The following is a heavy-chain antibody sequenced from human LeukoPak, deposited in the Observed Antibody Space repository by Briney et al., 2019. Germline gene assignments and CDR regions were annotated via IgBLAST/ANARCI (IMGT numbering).Heavy chain of an antibody. V-gene: IGHV3-30*03. CDR1: GFTFSSYG. CDR3: ALHRGRYYYDSSGYYYY. Sequence: GRSLRLSCAASGFTFSSYGMHWVRQAPGKGLEWVAVTSYDGGNQYYADSVKGRFTISRDNSKNTLYLQMNSLRAEDTAVYYCALHRGRYYYDSSGYYYYWGQGTLVTVSS. CDR2: TSYDGGNQ. J-gene: IGHJ4*02. D-gene: IGHD3-22*01.